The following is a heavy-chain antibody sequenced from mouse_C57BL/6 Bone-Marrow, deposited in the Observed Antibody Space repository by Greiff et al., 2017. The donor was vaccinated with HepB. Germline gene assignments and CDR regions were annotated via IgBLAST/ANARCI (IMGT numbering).Heavy chain of an antibody. CDR1: VFSFNTYA. CDR3: VGALYYYGSSYYAMDY. J-gene: IGHJ4*01. D-gene: IGHD1-1*01. CDR2: IRSKSNNYAT. V-gene: IGHV10-1*01. Sequence: EVKVIESGGGLVQPKGSLKLSCAASVFSFNTYAMNWVRQAPGKGLEWVARIRSKSNNYATYYADSVKDRFTISRDDSESMLYLQMNNLKTEDTAMYYCVGALYYYGSSYYAMDYWGQGTSVTVSS.